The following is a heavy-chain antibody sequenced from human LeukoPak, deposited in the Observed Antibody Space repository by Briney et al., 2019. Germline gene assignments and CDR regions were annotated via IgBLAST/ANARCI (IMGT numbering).Heavy chain of an antibody. CDR3: ARVREYCSSTSCSQLDY. CDR2: ISAYNGNT. V-gene: IGHV1-18*01. CDR1: GYTFTSHG. J-gene: IGHJ4*02. D-gene: IGHD2-2*01. Sequence: ASVKVSCKASGYTFTSHGISWVRQAPGQGLEWMGWISAYNGNTNYAQKLQGRVTMTTDTSTSTAYMELRSLRSDDTAVYYCARVREYCSSTSCSQLDYWGQGTLVTVSS.